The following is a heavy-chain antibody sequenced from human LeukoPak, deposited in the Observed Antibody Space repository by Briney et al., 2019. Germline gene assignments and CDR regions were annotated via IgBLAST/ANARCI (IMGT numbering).Heavy chain of an antibody. CDR3: AKGRSSSSSKYYYMDV. Sequence: GGSLRLSCAASGFTFSSYSMNWVRQAPGKGLEWVSYISSSSSTIYYADSVKGRFTISRDNSKNTLYLQMNSLRAEDTAVYYCAKGRSSSSSKYYYMDVWGKGTTVTVSS. V-gene: IGHV3-48*01. D-gene: IGHD6-6*01. CDR2: ISSSSSTI. CDR1: GFTFSSYS. J-gene: IGHJ6*03.